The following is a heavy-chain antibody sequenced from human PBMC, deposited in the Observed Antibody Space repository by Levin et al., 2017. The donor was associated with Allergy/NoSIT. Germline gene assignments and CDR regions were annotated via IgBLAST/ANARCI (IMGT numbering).Heavy chain of an antibody. Sequence: SETLSLTCTVSGGSISGGGYHWTWIRQHPEKDLEWIGYIYYSGSTFYNPSLKSRLMISVDTSKNQFSLNVSSVTAADTAVYYCAREDGSTFDFWGQGALVTVAS. CDR3: AREDGSTFDF. J-gene: IGHJ4*02. CDR2: IYYSGST. CDR1: GGSISGGGYH. D-gene: IGHD2-2*03. V-gene: IGHV4-31*03.